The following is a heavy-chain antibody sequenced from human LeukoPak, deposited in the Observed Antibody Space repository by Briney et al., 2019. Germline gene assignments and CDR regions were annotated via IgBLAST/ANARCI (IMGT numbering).Heavy chain of an antibody. Sequence: PGGSLRLSCAASGFTFSGSAMNWVRQAPANGLEWVSSVNGGGSSTYYADSVKGRFTISRDNSKNTLYLQMNSLRAEDTAVYYCADTGDCSSTSCYFEYFQHWGQGTLVTVSS. CDR2: VNGGGSST. CDR3: ADTGDCSSTSCYFEYFQH. D-gene: IGHD2-2*01. V-gene: IGHV3-23*01. J-gene: IGHJ1*01. CDR1: GFTFSGSA.